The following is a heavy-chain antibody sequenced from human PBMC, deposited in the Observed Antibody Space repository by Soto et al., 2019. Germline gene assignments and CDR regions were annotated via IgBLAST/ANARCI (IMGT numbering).Heavy chain of an antibody. V-gene: IGHV4-59*01. CDR2: IYYSGGT. Sequence: SSETLSLTCTVSGGSISSYYWSWIRQPPGKGLEWIGYIYYSGGTNYNPSLKSRVTISVDTSKNQFSLKLSSVTAADTAVYYCARDYPVPAAMQKYYYYYGMDVWGQGTTVTV. D-gene: IGHD2-2*01. CDR3: ARDYPVPAAMQKYYYYYGMDV. CDR1: GGSISSYY. J-gene: IGHJ6*02.